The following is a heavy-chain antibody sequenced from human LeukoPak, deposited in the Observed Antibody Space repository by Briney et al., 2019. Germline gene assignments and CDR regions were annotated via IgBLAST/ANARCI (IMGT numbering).Heavy chain of an antibody. CDR1: GGSISSSSYY. Sequence: SETLSLTCTVSGGSISSSSYYWGWIRQPPGKGLEWIGSIYYSGSTYYNPSLKSRVPISVDTSKDQSSLKLSSVTAKDTDVYYCASLRRTYDSSGYYYEGPGHYYGMDVWGQGTTVTVSS. J-gene: IGHJ6*02. D-gene: IGHD3-22*01. V-gene: IGHV4-39*01. CDR3: ASLRRTYDSSGYYYEGPGHYYGMDV. CDR2: IYYSGST.